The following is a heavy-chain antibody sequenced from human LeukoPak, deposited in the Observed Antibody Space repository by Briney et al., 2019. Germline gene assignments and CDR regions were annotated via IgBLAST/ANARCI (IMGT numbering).Heavy chain of an antibody. J-gene: IGHJ5*02. CDR3: ARDLGYCTSASCQDWFDP. CDR1: GDSVTTYY. CDR2: IYTSGST. V-gene: IGHV4-4*07. Sequence: PSETLSLTCTVSGDSVTTYYWSWIRQTPGKGLEWIGRIYTSGSTDYNPSLKSRVTMSVDTSKNQFSLKLTSVTAADTAVYYCARDLGYCTSASCQDWFDPWGQGTLVTVSS. D-gene: IGHD2-2*01.